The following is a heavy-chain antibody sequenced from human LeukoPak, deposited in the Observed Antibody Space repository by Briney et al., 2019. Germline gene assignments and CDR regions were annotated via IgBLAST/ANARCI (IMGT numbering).Heavy chain of an antibody. D-gene: IGHD2-2*01. CDR2: INPNNGGT. CDR3: ARVPCLTTSCSPYNWFDP. Sequence: GASVKVSCKASGYIFSKYYVHWVRQAPGQGLEWMGWINPNNGGTNYAQKFQGRVTMTRDTSIRTAYMELSSLRSDDTAVFYCARVPCLTTSCSPYNWFDPWGQGTLVTVSS. CDR1: GYIFSKYY. V-gene: IGHV1-2*02. J-gene: IGHJ5*02.